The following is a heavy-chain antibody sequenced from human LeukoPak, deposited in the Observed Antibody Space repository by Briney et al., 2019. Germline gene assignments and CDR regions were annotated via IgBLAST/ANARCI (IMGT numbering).Heavy chain of an antibody. J-gene: IGHJ4*02. CDR1: GYSISSGYY. V-gene: IGHV4-38-2*02. CDR2: IYHSGST. Sequence: SETLSLTCTVSGYSISSGYYWGWIRQPPGKGLEWIGSIYHSGSTYYNPSLKSRVTISVDTPKNQFSLKLSSVTAADTAVYYCARAGGVKTAALDLDYWGQGTLVTVSS. D-gene: IGHD6-25*01. CDR3: ARAGGVKTAALDLDY.